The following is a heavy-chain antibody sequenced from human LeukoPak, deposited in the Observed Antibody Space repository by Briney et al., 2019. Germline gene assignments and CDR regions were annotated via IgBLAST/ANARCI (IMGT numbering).Heavy chain of an antibody. CDR1: GYTFTGYY. V-gene: IGHV1-2*02. J-gene: IGHJ4*02. CDR2: ISPNSGGT. D-gene: IGHD3-3*01. Sequence: ASVKVSCKASGYTFTGYYMHWVRQAPGQGPEWMGWISPNSGGTNYAQKFQGRVTMTWDTSISTAYMEVSSLRSDDTAVYYCARDSIKGVRFLGYWGQGTLVTVSS. CDR3: ARDSIKGVRFLGY.